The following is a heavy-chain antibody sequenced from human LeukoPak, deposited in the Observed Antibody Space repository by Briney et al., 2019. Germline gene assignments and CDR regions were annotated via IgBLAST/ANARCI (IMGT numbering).Heavy chain of an antibody. V-gene: IGHV3-21*01. CDR2: ISSSSSYI. CDR3: ARWDRGVDDAFDI. CDR1: GFTFSSYS. Sequence: SGGSLRLSCAASGFTFSSYSMNWVRQAPGKGLEWVSSISSSSSYIYYADSVKGRFTISRDNAKNSLYLQMYSLRAEDTAVYYCARWDRGVDDAFDIWGQGTMVTVSS. D-gene: IGHD1-14*01. J-gene: IGHJ3*02.